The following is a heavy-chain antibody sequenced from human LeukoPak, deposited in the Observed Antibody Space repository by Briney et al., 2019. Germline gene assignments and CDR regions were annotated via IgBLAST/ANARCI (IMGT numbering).Heavy chain of an antibody. CDR2: IYYSGGT. CDR1: GGSISSGDYY. CDR3: ARESPYCSGGSCYDGFWYFDL. D-gene: IGHD2-15*01. Sequence: SQTLSLTCTVSGGSISSGDYYWSWIRQPPGKGLEWIGYIYYSGGTYYNPSLKSRVTISVDTSKNQFSLKLSSVTAADTAVYYCARESPYCSGGSCYDGFWYFDLWSRGTLVTVSS. V-gene: IGHV4-30-4*01. J-gene: IGHJ2*01.